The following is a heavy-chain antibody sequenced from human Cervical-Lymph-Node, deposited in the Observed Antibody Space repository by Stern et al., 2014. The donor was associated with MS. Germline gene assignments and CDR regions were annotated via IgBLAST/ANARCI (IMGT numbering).Heavy chain of an antibody. CDR3: ARDRARWLQLWFDP. CDR2: IWYDGSNK. D-gene: IGHD5-24*01. V-gene: IGHV3-33*01. CDR1: GFTFSSYG. J-gene: IGHJ5*02. Sequence: VQLVESGGGVVQPGRSLRLSCAASGFTFSSYGMHWVRQAPGKGLEWGAVIWYDGSNKYYADSVKGRFTNPRDNSKNTLYLQMNSRRAEDTAVYYCARDRARWLQLWFDPWGQGTLVTVSS.